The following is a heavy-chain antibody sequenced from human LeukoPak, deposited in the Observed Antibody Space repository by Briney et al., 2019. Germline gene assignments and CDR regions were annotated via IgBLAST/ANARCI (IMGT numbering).Heavy chain of an antibody. CDR2: IYYSGST. V-gene: IGHV4-30-4*01. Sequence: SETLSLTCTVSGGSISSGDYYWSWIRQPPGTGLEWIGYIYYSGSTYYNPSLKSRVTISVDTSKNQFSLKLSSVTAADTAVYYCARDERVYYDSSGYYYPWYFDLWGRGTLVTVSS. CDR1: GGSISSGDYY. D-gene: IGHD3-22*01. J-gene: IGHJ2*01. CDR3: ARDERVYYDSSGYYYPWYFDL.